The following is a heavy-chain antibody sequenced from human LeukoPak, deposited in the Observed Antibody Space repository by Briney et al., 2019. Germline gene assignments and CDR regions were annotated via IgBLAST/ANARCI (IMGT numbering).Heavy chain of an antibody. CDR1: GGSISSYY. D-gene: IGHD3-3*01. CDR2: INHSGST. J-gene: IGHJ4*02. Sequence: SETLSLTCTVSGGSISSYYWSWIRQPPGKGLEWIGEINHSGSTNYNPSLKSRVTISVDTSKNQFSLKLSSVTAADTAVYYCASRLQGFWSGYYRDYWGQGTLVTVSS. CDR3: ASRLQGFWSGYYRDY. V-gene: IGHV4-34*01.